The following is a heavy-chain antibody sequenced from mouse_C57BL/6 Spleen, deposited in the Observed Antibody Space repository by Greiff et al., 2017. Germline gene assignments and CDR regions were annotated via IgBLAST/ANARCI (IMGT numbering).Heavy chain of an antibody. CDR3: TRLGLGQDYFDY. CDR2: ISSGGSYT. D-gene: IGHD3-3*01. V-gene: IGHV5-6*01. Sequence: EVQLVESGGDFVKPGGSLKLSCAASGFTFSSYGMSWVRQTPDQRLEWVATISSGGSYTDYPDSVKGRFTIARDKAKNTLNLQLNSLKSEDTAMYYCTRLGLGQDYFDYWGQGTTLTVSS. J-gene: IGHJ2*01. CDR1: GFTFSSYG.